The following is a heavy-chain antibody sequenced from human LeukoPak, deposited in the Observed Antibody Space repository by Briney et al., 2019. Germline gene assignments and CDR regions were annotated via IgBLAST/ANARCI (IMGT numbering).Heavy chain of an antibody. J-gene: IGHJ4*02. CDR2: IYYSGST. CDR3: ARHTLYYYDSSGYYRTGHFDY. CDR1: GGSITSSSYY. V-gene: IGHV4-39*01. Sequence: SETLSLTCTVSGGSITSSSYYWGWIRQPPGKGLEWIGSIYYSGSTYYNPSLKSRVTISVDTSKNQFSLKLSSVTAADTAVYYCARHTLYYYDSSGYYRTGHFDYWGQGTLVTVSS. D-gene: IGHD3-22*01.